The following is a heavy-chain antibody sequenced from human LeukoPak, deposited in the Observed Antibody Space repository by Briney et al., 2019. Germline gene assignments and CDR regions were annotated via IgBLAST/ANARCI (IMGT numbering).Heavy chain of an antibody. Sequence: ASVKVSCKASGYTFTSYGISWVRQAPGQGLEWKGWISAYNGNTNYAQKLQGRVTMTTDTSTSTAYMELRSLRSDDTAVYYCARASSSARYYYYGMDVWGKGTTVTVSS. J-gene: IGHJ6*04. CDR1: GYTFTSYG. CDR2: ISAYNGNT. CDR3: ARASSSARYYYYGMDV. V-gene: IGHV1-18*04. D-gene: IGHD6-13*01.